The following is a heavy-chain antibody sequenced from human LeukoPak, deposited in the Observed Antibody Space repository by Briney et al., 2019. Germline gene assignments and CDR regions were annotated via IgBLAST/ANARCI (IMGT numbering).Heavy chain of an antibody. J-gene: IGHJ3*02. D-gene: IGHD3-16*01. V-gene: IGHV3-30*03. Sequence: PGGSLRLSCAASGFTFSSYGMHWVRQAPGKGLEWVAVISYDGSNKYYADSVKGRFTISRDNSKNTLYLQMNSLRAEDTAVYYCAIKGGGYDAFDIWGQGTMVTVSS. CDR3: AIKGGGYDAFDI. CDR2: ISYDGSNK. CDR1: GFTFSSYG.